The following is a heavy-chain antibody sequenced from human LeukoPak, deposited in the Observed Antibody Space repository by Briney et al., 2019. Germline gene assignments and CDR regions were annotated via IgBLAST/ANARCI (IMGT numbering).Heavy chain of an antibody. J-gene: IGHJ4*02. V-gene: IGHV4-39*01. CDR2: IYYSGST. CDR3: ARGDGYCSSTSCYGDLFDY. D-gene: IGHD2-2*01. CDR1: GGSISSSSYY. Sequence: SETLSLTCTVSGGSISSSSYYWGWIRQPPGKGLEWIGSIYYSGSTYYNPSLKSRVTISVDTSKNQFSLKLSSVTAADTAVYYWARGDGYCSSTSCYGDLFDYWGQGTLVTVSS.